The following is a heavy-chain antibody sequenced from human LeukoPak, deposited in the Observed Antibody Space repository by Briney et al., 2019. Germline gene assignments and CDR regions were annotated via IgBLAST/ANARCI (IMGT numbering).Heavy chain of an antibody. Sequence: SETLSLTCTVSGGSISSSSYYWSWIRQPPGKGLEWIGEINHSGSTNYNPSLKSRVTISVDTSTNQSSLKLSSVTAADTAVYYCASFAYSSSSGYYYYYYMDVWGKGTTVSVSS. J-gene: IGHJ6*03. CDR1: GGSISSSSYY. V-gene: IGHV4-39*07. CDR3: ASFAYSSSSGYYYYYYMDV. CDR2: INHSGST. D-gene: IGHD6-6*01.